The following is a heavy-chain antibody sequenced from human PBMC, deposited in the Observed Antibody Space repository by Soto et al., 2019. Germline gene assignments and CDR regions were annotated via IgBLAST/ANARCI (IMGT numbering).Heavy chain of an antibody. J-gene: IGHJ6*02. CDR1: GFTFSSYW. CDR3: ASDLSGRADV. Sequence: GGSLRLSCAASGFTFSSYWMHWVRQAPGKGLVWVSRMNEDGGTTDYADSVKGRFTISRDNAKNTLYLQMNSLRVEDTAVYYCASDLSGRADVWGQGTTVT. V-gene: IGHV3-74*01. CDR2: MNEDGGTT. D-gene: IGHD3-10*01.